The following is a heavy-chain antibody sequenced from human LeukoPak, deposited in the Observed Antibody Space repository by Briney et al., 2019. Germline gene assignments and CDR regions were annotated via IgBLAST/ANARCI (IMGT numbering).Heavy chain of an antibody. CDR3: ARGAGDYYDSSGYYDWFDP. Sequence: ASVKVSCKASGYTFTSYGISWVRQAPGQGLEWMGWISAYNGNTNYAQKLQGRVTMTTDTSTSTAYMELSSLRSEDTAVYYCARGAGDYYDSSGYYDWFDPWGQGTLVTVSS. CDR2: ISAYNGNT. V-gene: IGHV1-18*01. D-gene: IGHD3-22*01. J-gene: IGHJ5*02. CDR1: GYTFTSYG.